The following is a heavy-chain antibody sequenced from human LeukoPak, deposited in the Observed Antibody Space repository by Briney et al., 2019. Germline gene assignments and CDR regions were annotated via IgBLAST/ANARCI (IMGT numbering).Heavy chain of an antibody. CDR3: ARDLQYYGSGSYRDY. CDR2: ISSSGSTI. D-gene: IGHD3-10*01. J-gene: IGHJ4*02. V-gene: IGHV3-48*03. Sequence: GGSLRLSCAASGFTFSSYEMNWVRQAPGKGLEWVSYISSSGSTIYYADSVKGRFTISRDNAKNSLYLQMNSLRAEDTAVYYCARDLQYYGSGSYRDYWGQGTLVTVSS. CDR1: GFTFSSYE.